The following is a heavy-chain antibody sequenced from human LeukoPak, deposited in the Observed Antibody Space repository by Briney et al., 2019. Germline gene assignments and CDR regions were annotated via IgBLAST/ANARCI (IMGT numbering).Heavy chain of an antibody. V-gene: IGHV3-21*01. Sequence: GGSLRLSCAASGFTFSSYSMNWVCQAPGKGLEWVSSISSSSSYIYYADSVKGRFTISRDNAKNSLYLQMNSLRAEDTAVYYCAHVDTAMGMGYWGQGTLVTVSS. J-gene: IGHJ4*02. CDR2: ISSSSSYI. CDR1: GFTFSSYS. CDR3: AHVDTAMGMGY. D-gene: IGHD5-18*01.